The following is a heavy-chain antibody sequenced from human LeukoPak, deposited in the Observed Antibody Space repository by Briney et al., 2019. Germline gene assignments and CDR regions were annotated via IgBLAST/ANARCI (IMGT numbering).Heavy chain of an antibody. D-gene: IGHD2-15*01. CDR3: ATVFVDTFYGMDV. CDR2: IIPILGIA. Sequence: SVKVSCKASGGTFSSYAISWVRQAPGQGLEWMGRIIPILGIANYAQKFQGRVTITADKSTSTAYMELSSLRSEDTAVYYCATVFVDTFYGMDVWGQGTTVTVSS. V-gene: IGHV1-69*04. J-gene: IGHJ6*02. CDR1: GGTFSSYA.